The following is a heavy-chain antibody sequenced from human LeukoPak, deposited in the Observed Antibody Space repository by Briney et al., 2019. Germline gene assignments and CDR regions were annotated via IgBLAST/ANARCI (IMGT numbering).Heavy chain of an antibody. V-gene: IGHV3-33*01. CDR1: GFTFSNYD. CDR3: ARTPHYDILTGEPPIDY. D-gene: IGHD3-9*01. CDR2: IWYDGSNK. Sequence: PGGSLRLSCAASGFTFSNYDMHGVRQAPGKGVEGGAVIWYDGSNKYYADSVKGRFTISRDNSKNTLYLQMNSLRAEDTAVYYCARTPHYDILTGEPPIDYWGQGTLVTVSS. J-gene: IGHJ4*02.